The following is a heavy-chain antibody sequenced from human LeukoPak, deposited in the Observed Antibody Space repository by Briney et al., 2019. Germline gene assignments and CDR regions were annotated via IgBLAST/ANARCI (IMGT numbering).Heavy chain of an antibody. D-gene: IGHD2-2*01. Sequence: PSETLFLTCAVYGGSFSGYYWSWIRQPPGKGLEWIGEINHSGSTNYNPSLKSRVTISVDTSKNQFSLKLSSVTAADTAVYYCARRYCSSTSCYLRFVRDWFDPWGQETLVTVSS. J-gene: IGHJ5*02. CDR3: ARRYCSSTSCYLRFVRDWFDP. CDR1: GGSFSGYY. CDR2: INHSGST. V-gene: IGHV4-34*01.